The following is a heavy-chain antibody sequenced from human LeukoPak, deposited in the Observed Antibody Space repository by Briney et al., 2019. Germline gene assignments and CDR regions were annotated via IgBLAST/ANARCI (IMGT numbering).Heavy chain of an antibody. J-gene: IGHJ4*02. V-gene: IGHV3-23*01. Sequence: GGSLRLSCAASGFTFSNYAMSWVRQAPGKGLEWVSAISGSGGSTYYADSVKGRFTISRGNSKNTLYLQMNSLRAEDTAVYYCAKDGASYYYDSSGYPPFDYWGQGTLVTVSS. D-gene: IGHD3-22*01. CDR3: AKDGASYYYDSSGYPPFDY. CDR2: ISGSGGST. CDR1: GFTFSNYA.